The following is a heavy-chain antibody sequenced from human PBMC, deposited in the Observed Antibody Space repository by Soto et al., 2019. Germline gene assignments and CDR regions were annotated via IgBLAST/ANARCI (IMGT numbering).Heavy chain of an antibody. V-gene: IGHV4-39*01. J-gene: IGHJ5*02. Sequence: QLQLQESGPGLVKPSETLSLTCTVSGGSISSSSYYWGWIRQPPGKGLEWIGSIYYSGSTYYNPSLKSRVTISVDTSKNQFSLKLSSVTAADTAVYYCARPGGVVAASGRPPSDWFDPWGQGTLVTVSS. CDR1: GGSISSSSYY. CDR2: IYYSGST. CDR3: ARPGGVVAASGRPPSDWFDP. D-gene: IGHD2-15*01.